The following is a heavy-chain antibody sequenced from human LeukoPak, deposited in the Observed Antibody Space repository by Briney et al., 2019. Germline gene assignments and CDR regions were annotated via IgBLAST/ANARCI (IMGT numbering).Heavy chain of an antibody. D-gene: IGHD2-2*02. CDR3: ARGYCSSTGCYNTYDF. CDR2: IHLRENT. CDR1: GGSFRGYY. J-gene: IGHJ4*02. Sequence: PSETLSLTCAVSGGSFRGYYWSWIRQSPGKGLEWIGEIHLRENTNYNPSLKSRVTMSFDNPTNQFSLKLTSLTAADTATYYCARGYCSSTGCYNTYDFWGQGTLVTVSS. V-gene: IGHV4-34*01.